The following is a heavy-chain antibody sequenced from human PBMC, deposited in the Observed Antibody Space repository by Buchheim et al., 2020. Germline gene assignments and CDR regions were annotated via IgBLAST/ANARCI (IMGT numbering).Heavy chain of an antibody. CDR2: IYPDGSDT. CDR3: ARNRESATSEDFDS. D-gene: IGHD3-16*02. Sequence: EVQLVQSRAEVKKSGESLTISCEGSGYSFAKYYIAWVRQMPGKGLEWMGIIYPDGSDTRYSPSFRGQVSMSADKSISTAYLHLSSLKASDTAIYYCARNRESATSEDFDSWGQGT. V-gene: IGHV5-51*01. J-gene: IGHJ4*02. CDR1: GYSFAKYY.